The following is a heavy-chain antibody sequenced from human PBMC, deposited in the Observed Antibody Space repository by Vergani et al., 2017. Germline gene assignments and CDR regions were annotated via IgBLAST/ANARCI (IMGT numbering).Heavy chain of an antibody. J-gene: IGHJ5*02. V-gene: IGHV4-4*03. CDR1: GISVSSDKW. CDR3: AREYERGYSYGT. CDR2: IFHDGGT. Sequence: QVQLQESGPGLVKPPGTLSLTCAVSGISVSSDKWWTWVRQPPGKGLEWIAEIFHDGGTNYNPSLQSRATIVLDKSTNQISLNLNSVTAADTAVYYCAREYERGYSYGTWGQGILVTVSS. D-gene: IGHD5-18*01.